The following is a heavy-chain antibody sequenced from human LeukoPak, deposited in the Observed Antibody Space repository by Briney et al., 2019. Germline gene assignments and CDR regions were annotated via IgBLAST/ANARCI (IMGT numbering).Heavy chain of an antibody. D-gene: IGHD1-26*01. CDR2: IYSGGNT. CDR1: GFSFSNYG. V-gene: IGHV3-66*01. J-gene: IGHJ3*02. CDR3: ARDVGFIVGATPGAFDI. Sequence: GGSLRLSCAASGFSFSNYGMHWVRQAPGKGLEWVSVIYSGGNTYYADSVKGRFTISRDNTKNTLYLQMNSLRADDTAVYYCARDVGFIVGATPGAFDIWGQGTMVTVSS.